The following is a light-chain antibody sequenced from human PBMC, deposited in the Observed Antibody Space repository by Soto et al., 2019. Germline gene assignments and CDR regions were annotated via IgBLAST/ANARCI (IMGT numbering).Light chain of an antibody. CDR3: AAWDDSLSGRV. Sequence: QSVLTQPPSASGTPGQRVTISCSGSGSTIGSDYVYWYQQLPGTAPKLLIYRNNQRPSGVPDRFSGSKSGTSASLAISGLRSEDEADYYCAAWDDSLSGRVFGGGTKLTVL. CDR1: GSTIGSDY. J-gene: IGLJ3*02. CDR2: RNN. V-gene: IGLV1-47*01.